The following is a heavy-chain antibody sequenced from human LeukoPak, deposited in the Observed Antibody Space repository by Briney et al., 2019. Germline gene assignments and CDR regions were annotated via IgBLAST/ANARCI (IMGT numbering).Heavy chain of an antibody. J-gene: IGHJ4*02. CDR2: IKQDGSEK. Sequence: GGSLRLSCAASGFSFSSYWMTWVRQTPGKGLEWVANIKQDGSEKYYVDSVKGRLTISRDNAKNSLYLQMNSLRAEDTAVYYCAGLPFLWGQGTPVTVSS. V-gene: IGHV3-7*01. CDR3: AGLPFL. CDR1: GFSFSSYW.